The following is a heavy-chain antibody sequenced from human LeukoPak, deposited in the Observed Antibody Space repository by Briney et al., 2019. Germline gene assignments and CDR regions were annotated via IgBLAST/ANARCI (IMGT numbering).Heavy chain of an antibody. CDR3: AREVGSGWYNDAFDI. CDR1: GGSISSYY. Sequence: PSETLSLTCTVSGGSISSYYWSWLRQPPGKGLEWLGYIYYSGSTNYNPSLKSRVTISVDTSKNQFSLKLSSVTAADTAVYYCAREVGSGWYNDAFDIWGQGTMVTVSS. V-gene: IGHV4-59*01. J-gene: IGHJ3*02. CDR2: IYYSGST. D-gene: IGHD6-19*01.